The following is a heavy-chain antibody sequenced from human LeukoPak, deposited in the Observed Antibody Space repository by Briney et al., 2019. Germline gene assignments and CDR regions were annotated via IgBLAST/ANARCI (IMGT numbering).Heavy chain of an antibody. J-gene: IGHJ1*01. CDR3: ARDRAHSSSPSGE. V-gene: IGHV4-31*03. D-gene: IGHD6-13*01. Sequence: SETLSLTCTVSGGSISSGGYYWSWIRQHPGKGLEWIGYIYYSGSTYYNPSLKSRVTISVDTSKNQFSLKLSSVTAADTAVYYCARDRAHSSSPSGEWGQGTLVTVSS. CDR1: GGSISSGGYY. CDR2: IYYSGST.